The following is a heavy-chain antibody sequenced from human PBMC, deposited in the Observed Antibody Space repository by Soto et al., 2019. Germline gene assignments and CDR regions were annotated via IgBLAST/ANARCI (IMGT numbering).Heavy chain of an antibody. CDR1: GYTXSSYA. V-gene: IGHV1-18*04. J-gene: IGHJ5*02. CDR3: ARYIAVAGTVWFDP. CDR2: ISAYNCNT. D-gene: IGHD6-19*01. Sequence: SXKVSCKASGYTXSSYAISWVRQAPGQGLEWMGWISAYNCNTNYAQKLQGRVTITTDASTSTADIELRSMRSDDTAVYYCARYIAVAGTVWFDPWGQGTLVTVSS.